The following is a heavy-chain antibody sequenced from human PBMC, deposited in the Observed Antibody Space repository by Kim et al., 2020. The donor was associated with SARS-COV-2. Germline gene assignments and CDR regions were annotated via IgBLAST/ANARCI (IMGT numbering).Heavy chain of an antibody. CDR3: ARHPIWEDSSGYYSEVDY. CDR1: GGSISSSSYY. V-gene: IGHV4-39*01. J-gene: IGHJ4*02. Sequence: SETLSLTCTVSGGSISSSSYYWGWIRQPPGKGLEWIGSIYNSGSTYYNPSLKSRVTISVDTSKNQFSLKLSSVTAADTAVYYCARHPIWEDSSGYYSEVDYWGQGTLVTVSA. CDR2: IYNSGST. D-gene: IGHD3-22*01.